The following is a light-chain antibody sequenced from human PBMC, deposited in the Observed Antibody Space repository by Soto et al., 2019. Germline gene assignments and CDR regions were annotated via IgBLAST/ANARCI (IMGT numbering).Light chain of an antibody. CDR3: QQYNSWPLT. Sequence: EIVLTQSPGTLSLSPGERATLSCRASHIISRSYLAWHQQKPGQAPRLVIYDIFTRATGVPTRISGSGSGTEFTLTISSLQSEDFAVYYCQQYNSWPLTFGGGTKVDIK. CDR1: HIISRSY. J-gene: IGKJ4*01. CDR2: DIF. V-gene: IGKV3D-15*01.